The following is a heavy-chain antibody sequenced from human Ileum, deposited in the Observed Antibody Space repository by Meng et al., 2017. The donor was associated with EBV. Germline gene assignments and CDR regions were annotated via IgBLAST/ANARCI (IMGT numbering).Heavy chain of an antibody. V-gene: IGHV3-11*01. J-gene: IGHJ4*02. D-gene: IGHD6-13*01. CDR3: VYSSSFH. Sequence: QVQLVASGGGLVKPGGSRGLSCAASGFTFSNYYMNWIRQAPGKGLEWVSFISSTGSTTYYADSVKGRFTVSRDNAKNSLFLQMHSLRAEDTAVYYCVYSSSFHWGQGTLVTVSS. CDR1: GFTFSNYY. CDR2: ISSTGSTT.